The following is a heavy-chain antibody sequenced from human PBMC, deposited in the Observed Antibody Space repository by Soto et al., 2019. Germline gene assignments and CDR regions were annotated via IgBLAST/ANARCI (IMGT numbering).Heavy chain of an antibody. D-gene: IGHD2-2*01. CDR3: AREIVLVPAAPPEIIDY. Sequence: QVQLQESGPGLVKPSQTLSLTCTVSGGSISSGGYYWSWIRQHPGKGLEWIGYIYYSGSTYYNPSLKSRVTISVGTSKNQCSLKLSSVTAADTAVYYCAREIVLVPAAPPEIIDYWGQGTLVTVSS. J-gene: IGHJ4*02. CDR2: IYYSGST. CDR1: GGSISSGGYY. V-gene: IGHV4-31*03.